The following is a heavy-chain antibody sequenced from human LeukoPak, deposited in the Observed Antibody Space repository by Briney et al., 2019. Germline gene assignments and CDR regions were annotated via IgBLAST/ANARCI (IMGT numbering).Heavy chain of an antibody. CDR2: ISASGDTI. V-gene: IGHV3-11*04. Sequence: PGGSLRLSCAASGFTSRNYYMTWIRQAPGKGLEWVSYISASGDTIYYGDSVRGRFTISSDNAKNSLYLDMNTLKAEDTAVYYCARDPSWEILSYFDYWGQGTLVPVSS. J-gene: IGHJ4*02. D-gene: IGHD1-26*01. CDR3: ARDPSWEILSYFDY. CDR1: GFTSRNYY.